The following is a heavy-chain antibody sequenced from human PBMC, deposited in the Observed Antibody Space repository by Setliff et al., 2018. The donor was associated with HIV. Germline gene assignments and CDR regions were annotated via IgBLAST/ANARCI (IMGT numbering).Heavy chain of an antibody. D-gene: IGHD3-22*01. CDR1: GYTFTSYY. Sequence: GASVKVSCKASGYTFTSYYMFWVRQAPGQGLEWMGIINPSGGTTNYAQKFQGRVTMTRDTSTSTVYMELSSLRSEDTAVYYCARDYFDSSAYHYGFGAFDIWGQGTMVTVSS. J-gene: IGHJ3*02. CDR2: INPSGGTT. V-gene: IGHV1-46*01. CDR3: ARDYFDSSAYHYGFGAFDI.